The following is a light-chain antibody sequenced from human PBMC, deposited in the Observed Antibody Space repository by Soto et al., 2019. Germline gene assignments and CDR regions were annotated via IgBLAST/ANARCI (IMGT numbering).Light chain of an antibody. J-gene: IGKJ1*01. Sequence: MTQSPATLSVSPGARATLSCRASQSISSNLAWYQQKPGQAPRLLIFGASTRATGTPARFSGSGSGTEFTLTISSLQSEDFAVYYCQHYYNWPRTFGQGTKVDI. V-gene: IGKV3-15*01. CDR2: GAS. CDR3: QHYYNWPRT. CDR1: QSISSN.